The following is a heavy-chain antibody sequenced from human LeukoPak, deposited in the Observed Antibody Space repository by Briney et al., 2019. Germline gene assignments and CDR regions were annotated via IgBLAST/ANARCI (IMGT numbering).Heavy chain of an antibody. Sequence: SETLSLTCAISGYSISSGYYWGWIRQSPGKGLECIGIIYHGRTTHYNPSLKSRVTISVDTSKNQLSLKLSSVTAADTAVYYCARDVRGFDYWGQGTLVTVSS. CDR2: IYHGRTT. J-gene: IGHJ4*02. CDR1: GYSISSGYY. D-gene: IGHD3-10*01. V-gene: IGHV4-38-2*02. CDR3: ARDVRGFDY.